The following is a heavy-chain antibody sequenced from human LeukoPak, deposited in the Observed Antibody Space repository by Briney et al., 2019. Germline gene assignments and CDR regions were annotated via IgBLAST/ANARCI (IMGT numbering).Heavy chain of an antibody. J-gene: IGHJ4*02. CDR3: ARARITMIVVAPDY. CDR2: INGYNGNT. D-gene: IGHD3-22*01. V-gene: IGHV1-18*04. Sequence: ASVKVSCKASGYTFTSYYMHWVRQAPGQGLEWMGWINGYNGNTNYAQKLQGRVTMTTDTSTSTAYMELRSLRSDDTAVYHCARARITMIVVAPDYWGQGTLVTVSS. CDR1: GYTFTSYY.